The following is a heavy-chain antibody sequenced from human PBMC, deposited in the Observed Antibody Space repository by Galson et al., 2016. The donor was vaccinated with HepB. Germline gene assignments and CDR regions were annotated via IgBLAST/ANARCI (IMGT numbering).Heavy chain of an antibody. CDR1: GFIFSSYT. CDR2: ISSSSSII. CDR3: SRGRRGHLYYYGMDV. Sequence: LRLSCAASGFIFSSYTMNWVRQAPGKGLEWVSYISSSSSIIHYSDSVKGRLTISRDNAKNSLYLQVNSLRDEDTAVYYCSRGRRGHLYYYGMDVWGQGTTVTVS. D-gene: IGHD3-10*01. V-gene: IGHV3-48*02. J-gene: IGHJ6*02.